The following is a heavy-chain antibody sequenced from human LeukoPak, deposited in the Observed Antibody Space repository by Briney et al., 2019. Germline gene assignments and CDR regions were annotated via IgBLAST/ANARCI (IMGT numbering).Heavy chain of an antibody. CDR3: VRDSGGPDY. V-gene: IGHV3-74*01. D-gene: IGHD2-15*01. J-gene: IGHJ4*02. CDR1: GFTFSNHW. CDR2: ISNDGSSS. Sequence: GGSLRLSCAAPGFTFSNHWMHWVRQAPGKGLVWVSDISNDGSSSSYADSVKGRFTISRDNAKNTLYLQMSSLRVEDTAMYYCVRDSGGPDYWGQGTLVTVSS.